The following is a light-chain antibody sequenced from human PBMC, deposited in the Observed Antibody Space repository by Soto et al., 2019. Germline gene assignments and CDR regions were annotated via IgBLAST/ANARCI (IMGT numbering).Light chain of an antibody. CDR2: SNN. J-gene: IGLJ1*01. V-gene: IGLV1-44*01. CDR3: AAWDDSLNGYV. CDR1: SSNIGSST. Sequence: QSVLTQPPSASGTPGQRVTISCSGSSSNIGSSTVNWYQQLPGTAPKLLIYSNNQRPSWVPDRFSGSKSGTSASLAISVLQSEDEADYYCAAWDDSLNGYVIGTGTKVTVL.